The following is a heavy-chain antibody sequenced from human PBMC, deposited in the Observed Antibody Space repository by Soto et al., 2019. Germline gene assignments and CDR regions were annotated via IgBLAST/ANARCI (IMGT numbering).Heavy chain of an antibody. CDR2: IYYSGST. CDR1: GGSISNDY. V-gene: IGHV4-59*01. J-gene: IGHJ5*02. D-gene: IGHD6-13*01. Sequence: SETLSLTCTVSGGSISNDYWSWIRQTPGKGLEWVGLIYYSGSTEYNPALKSRVSISVDTSRTEFSLRLNSVTAADTAVYYCARGRHCNSARCFGYPSTWLDTSGQGTLVTVYS. CDR3: ARGRHCNSARCFGYPSTWLDT.